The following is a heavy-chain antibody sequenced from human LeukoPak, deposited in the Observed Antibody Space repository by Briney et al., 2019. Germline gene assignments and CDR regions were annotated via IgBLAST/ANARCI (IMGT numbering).Heavy chain of an antibody. V-gene: IGHV4-61*02. J-gene: IGHJ4*02. CDR3: ARDHYYDSSGI. Sequence: SETLSLTCTVSGGSISSGSYYWSWIRQPAGKGLEWIGRIYTSGSTNYNPSLKSRVTISVDTSKNQFSLKLSSVTAADTAVYYCARDHYYDSSGIWGQGTLVTVSS. D-gene: IGHD3-22*01. CDR1: GGSISSGSYY. CDR2: IYTSGST.